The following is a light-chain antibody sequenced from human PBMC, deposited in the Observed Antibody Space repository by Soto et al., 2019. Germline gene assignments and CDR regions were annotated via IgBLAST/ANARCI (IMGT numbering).Light chain of an antibody. CDR2: EVS. Sequence: QSVLTQPPSASGSPGQSVTISCTGTSGDVGGYNYVSWYQHHPGKAPKLMIYEVSKRPSGVPDRFSGSKSGNTASLTVSGLQAEDEADYSCSSYADNNNFVFGAGTKVTVL. V-gene: IGLV2-8*01. CDR1: SGDVGGYNY. CDR3: SSYADNNNFV. J-gene: IGLJ1*01.